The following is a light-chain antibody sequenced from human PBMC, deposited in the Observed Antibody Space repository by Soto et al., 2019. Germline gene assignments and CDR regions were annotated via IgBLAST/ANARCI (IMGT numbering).Light chain of an antibody. J-gene: IGKJ1*01. CDR3: LQYHNLWA. CDR2: GAS. Sequence: EIVMTQSPATLSVSPWERATLSCRASQSVDSNLAWYQQKPGQAPRLLIFGASTRATGIPARFSGSGSGTDFTLTISSLQSEDFTVYSCLQYHNLWAFGQGTKVDIK. V-gene: IGKV3D-15*01. CDR1: QSVDSN.